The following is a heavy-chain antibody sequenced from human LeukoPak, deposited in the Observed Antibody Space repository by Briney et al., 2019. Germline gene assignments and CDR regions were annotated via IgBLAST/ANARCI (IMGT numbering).Heavy chain of an antibody. V-gene: IGHV3-7*01. CDR1: GLSFSNYW. J-gene: IGHJ3*02. CDR3: ARDDRQWLDIFGAFDI. D-gene: IGHD6-19*01. Sequence: GGSLRLSCVASGLSFSNYWMNWVRQAPGKGLEWVANIRPDGGEQFYVDSVKGRFTISRDNSKNTLYLQMNSLRAEDTAVYYCARDDRQWLDIFGAFDIWGQGTMVTVSS. CDR2: IRPDGGEQ.